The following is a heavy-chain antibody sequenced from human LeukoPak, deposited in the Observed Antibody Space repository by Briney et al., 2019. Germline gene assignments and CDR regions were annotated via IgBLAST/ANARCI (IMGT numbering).Heavy chain of an antibody. CDR3: AKRGNPAVGHHYLDV. J-gene: IGHJ6*03. D-gene: IGHD2-2*01. V-gene: IGHV3-23*01. CDR2: ITLSGGNT. Sequence: GGSLRLSCAASGFTFSSYAMSWVRQAPGKGLEWVSSITLSGGNTFYADSVMGRFTVSRDNSKNTLYLRMNSLSAEDTAVYYCAKRGNPAVGHHYLDVWGKGTTVSVSS. CDR1: GFTFSSYA.